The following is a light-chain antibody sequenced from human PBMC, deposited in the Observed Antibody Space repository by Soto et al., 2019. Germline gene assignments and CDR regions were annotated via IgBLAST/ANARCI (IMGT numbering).Light chain of an antibody. CDR3: AAWDDGLNGVV. CDR2: RNN. Sequence: QSVLTQPPSASGAPGQRVTMSCSGSSSNIGINTVNWYQQLPGTAPNLLSYRNNHRPPAVPDRFSGSKSGTSASLAISGLQSEDEADYYCAAWDDGLNGVVFGGGTKLTVL. V-gene: IGLV1-44*01. CDR1: SSNIGINT. J-gene: IGLJ2*01.